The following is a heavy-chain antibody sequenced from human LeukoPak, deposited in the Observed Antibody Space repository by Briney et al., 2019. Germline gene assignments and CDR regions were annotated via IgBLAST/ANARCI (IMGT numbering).Heavy chain of an antibody. CDR3: ARVVGYYYDSSGYIGY. Sequence: GGSLRLSCAASGFTFSSYEMNWVRQAPGKGLEWVSYISSSGVTIYYADSVKGRFTISRDNAKNSLYLQMNSLRAEDTAVYYCARVVGYYYDSSGYIGYWGQGTLVTVSS. D-gene: IGHD3-22*01. J-gene: IGHJ4*02. CDR2: ISSSGVTI. V-gene: IGHV3-48*03. CDR1: GFTFSSYE.